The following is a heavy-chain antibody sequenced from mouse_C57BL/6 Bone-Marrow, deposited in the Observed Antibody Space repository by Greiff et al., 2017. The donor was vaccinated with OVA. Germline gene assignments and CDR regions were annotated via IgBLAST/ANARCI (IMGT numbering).Heavy chain of an antibody. CDR3: ARKNWDYFDY. J-gene: IGHJ2*01. D-gene: IGHD4-1*01. V-gene: IGHV5-17*01. CDR2: ISSGSSTI. CDR1: GFTFSDYG. Sequence: EVQLQESGGGLVKPGGSLKLSCAASGFTFSDYGMHWVRQAPEKGLEWVAYISSGSSTIYYADTVKGRLTISRDNAKNTLFLQMTSLRSEDTAMYYCARKNWDYFDYWGQGTTLTVSS.